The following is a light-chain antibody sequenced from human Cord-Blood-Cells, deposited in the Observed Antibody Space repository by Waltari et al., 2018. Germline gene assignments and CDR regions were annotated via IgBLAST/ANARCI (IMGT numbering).Light chain of an antibody. J-gene: IGLJ2*01. CDR3: QSYDSSLSWV. V-gene: IGLV1-40*01. Sequence: QSVLTQPPSVSGAPGQRVTISCTGSSSNIGAGYDVHWYQQLPGTAPKLLIYGNGDRPSGVPDRFSGSKCGPSASLAITGLQAEDEADYYCQSYDSSLSWVFGGGTKLTVL. CDR1: SSNIGAGYD. CDR2: GNG.